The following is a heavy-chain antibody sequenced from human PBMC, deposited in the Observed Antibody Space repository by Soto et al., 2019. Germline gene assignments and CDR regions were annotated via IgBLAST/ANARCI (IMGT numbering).Heavy chain of an antibody. D-gene: IGHD2-2*01. CDR1: GGTFSSYA. CDR3: ARESGCISTSCYHYYFDY. J-gene: IGHJ4*02. Sequence: QVQLVQSGAEVKKPGSSVKVSCKASGGTFSSYAISWVRQAPGQGLEWMGGIIPIFGTANYAQKFQGRVTITADESTSTAYMGLSSLRAEDTAVYYCARESGCISTSCYHYYFDYWGQGTLVTVSS. CDR2: IIPIFGTA. V-gene: IGHV1-69*12.